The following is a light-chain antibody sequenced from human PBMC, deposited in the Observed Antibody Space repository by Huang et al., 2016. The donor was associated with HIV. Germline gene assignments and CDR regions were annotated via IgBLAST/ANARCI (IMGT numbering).Light chain of an antibody. V-gene: IGKV3-15*01. CDR2: GAS. CDR3: QQYNNWPPNT. Sequence: EIVMTQSPATLSVSPGDRATLPCRASQSVSSNLAWYQQKPGQGPRPLIYGASTRANEIPARFSGSGSGTEFTLTISSLQSEDFAVYYCQQYNNWPPNTFGQGTKLEIK. CDR1: QSVSSN. J-gene: IGKJ2*01.